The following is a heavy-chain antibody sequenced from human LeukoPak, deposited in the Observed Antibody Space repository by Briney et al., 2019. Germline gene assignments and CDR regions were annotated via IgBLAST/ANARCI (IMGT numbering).Heavy chain of an antibody. Sequence: PGGSLRLSCAASGFTFSNYAMSWVRQAPGKGLEWVANIKQDGSEKYYVDSVKGRFTISRDNAKNSLYLQMNSLRAEDTAVYYCASVPYDSSGYLVTFDYWGQGTLVTVSS. CDR1: GFTFSNYA. CDR2: IKQDGSEK. J-gene: IGHJ4*02. V-gene: IGHV3-7*01. CDR3: ASVPYDSSGYLVTFDY. D-gene: IGHD3-22*01.